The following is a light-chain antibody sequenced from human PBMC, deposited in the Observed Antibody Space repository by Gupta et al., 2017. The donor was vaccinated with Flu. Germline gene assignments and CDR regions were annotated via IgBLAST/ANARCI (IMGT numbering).Light chain of an antibody. Sequence: QSALSQLRSVSGSPRQPVTIACTGTNSDVGGYNYVSWYHQHPVKAPKFIIYDVSKRPSGVPDRFSGSKSGNTASLTISGLQAEDEADYYCCSYAGTDTLWVFGGGTKLTVL. CDR2: DVS. J-gene: IGLJ3*02. CDR3: CSYAGTDTLWV. V-gene: IGLV2-11*01. CDR1: NSDVGGYNY.